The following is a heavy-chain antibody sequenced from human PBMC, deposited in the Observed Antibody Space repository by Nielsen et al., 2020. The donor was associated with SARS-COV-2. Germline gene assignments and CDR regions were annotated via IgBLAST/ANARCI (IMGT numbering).Heavy chain of an antibody. CDR2: IGTAGDT. CDR3: ARGGNYDILTGYYYYGMDV. CDR1: GFTFSSYD. D-gene: IGHD3-9*01. V-gene: IGHV3-13*04. Sequence: GESLKISCAASGFTFSSYDMHWVRQATGKGLEWVSAIGTAGDTYYPGSVKGRFTISRENAKNSLYLQMNSLRAGDTAVYYCARGGNYDILTGYYYYGMDVWGQGITVTVSS. J-gene: IGHJ6*02.